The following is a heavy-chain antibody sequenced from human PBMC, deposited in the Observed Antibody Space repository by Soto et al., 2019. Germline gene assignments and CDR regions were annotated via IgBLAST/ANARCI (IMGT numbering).Heavy chain of an antibody. CDR2: ISVYNGNT. D-gene: IGHD1-26*01. CDR1: GYTFTSYG. CDR3: ARVVGALGHWFDP. Sequence: QVQLVQSGAEVKKPGASVKVSCKASGYTFTSYGISWVRQAPGQGLERMGRISVYNGNTNYAQKLQGRVTMTTDTSTSTAYRELRSLRSDDTAVYYCARVVGALGHWFDPWGQGTLVTVSS. J-gene: IGHJ5*02. V-gene: IGHV1-18*01.